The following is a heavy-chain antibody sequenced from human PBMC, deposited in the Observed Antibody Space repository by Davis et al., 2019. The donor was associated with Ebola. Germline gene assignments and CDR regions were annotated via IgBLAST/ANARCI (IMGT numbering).Heavy chain of an antibody. CDR3: ARDVLLWFGELFHRPYYFDY. V-gene: IGHV4-39*02. CDR2: LYYSGST. D-gene: IGHD3-10*01. Sequence: MPSETLSLTCTVSGASIRSNVHYWSWIRQTPGKGLEWIGTLYYSGSTYYNPSLKSRVTISVDTSKNQFSLKLSSVTAADTAVYYCARDVLLWFGELFHRPYYFDYWGQGTLVTVSS. J-gene: IGHJ4*02. CDR1: GASIRSNVHY.